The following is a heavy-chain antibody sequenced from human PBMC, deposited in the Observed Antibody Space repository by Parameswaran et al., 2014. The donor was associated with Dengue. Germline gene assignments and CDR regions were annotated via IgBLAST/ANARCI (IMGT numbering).Heavy chain of an antibody. CDR3: ARGRGMDYTFYGMDV. V-gene: IGHV3-11*01. D-gene: IGHD1-14*01. CDR2: ISSSGSTI. J-gene: IGHJ6*02. Sequence: WIRQPPGKGLEWVSYISSSGSTIYYADSVKGRFTISRDNAKNSLYLQMNSLRAEDTAVYYCARGRGMDYTFYGMDVWGQGTTVTVSS.